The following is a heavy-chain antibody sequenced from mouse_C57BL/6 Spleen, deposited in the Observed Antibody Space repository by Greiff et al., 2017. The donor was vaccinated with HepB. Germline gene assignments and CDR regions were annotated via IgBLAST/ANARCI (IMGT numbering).Heavy chain of an antibody. Sequence: QVHVKQSGAELVRPGSSVKLSCKASGYTFTSYWMDWVKQRPGQGLEWIGNIYPSDSETHYNQKFKDKATLTVDKSSSTAYMQLSSLTSEDSAVYYCAITTVGFDYWGQGTTLTVSS. J-gene: IGHJ2*01. CDR1: GYTFTSYW. CDR3: AITTVGFDY. V-gene: IGHV1-61*01. CDR2: IYPSDSET. D-gene: IGHD1-1*01.